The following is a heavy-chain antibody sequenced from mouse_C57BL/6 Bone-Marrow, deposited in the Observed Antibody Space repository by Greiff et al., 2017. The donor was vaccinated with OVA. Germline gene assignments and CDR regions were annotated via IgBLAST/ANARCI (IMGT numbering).Heavy chain of an antibody. Sequence: VQLQQSGPELVKPGASVKISCKASGYAFSSSWMNWVKQRPGKGLEWIGRIYPGDGDTNYNGKFKGKATLTADKSSSTAYMQLSSLTSEDSAVXFCARTGMGYYFDDWGQGTTLTVSS. CDR2: IYPGDGDT. J-gene: IGHJ2*01. D-gene: IGHD4-1*01. V-gene: IGHV1-82*01. CDR1: GYAFSSSW. CDR3: ARTGMGYYFDD.